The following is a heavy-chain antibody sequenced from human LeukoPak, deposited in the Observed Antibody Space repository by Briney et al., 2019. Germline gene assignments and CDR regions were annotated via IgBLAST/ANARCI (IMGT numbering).Heavy chain of an antibody. CDR2: IYYSGST. Sequence: SETLSLTCTVSGGSISSYYWSWIRQPPGKGLEWIGYIYYSGSTNYNPSLKSRVTISVDTSKNQFSLKLSSVTAADTAVYYCARKRHIVVVTGPTRAFDIWGQGTMVTVSS. CDR1: GGSISSYY. D-gene: IGHD2-21*02. V-gene: IGHV4-59*12. J-gene: IGHJ3*02. CDR3: ARKRHIVVVTGPTRAFDI.